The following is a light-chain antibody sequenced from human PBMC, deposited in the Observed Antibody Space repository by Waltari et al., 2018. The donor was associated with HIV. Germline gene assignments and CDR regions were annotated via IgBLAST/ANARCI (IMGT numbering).Light chain of an antibody. CDR2: SIN. Sequence: QSVLTQPPSVSGTPGQRVSISCSGSSSNIGTNVVNWYQHLPGKAPNLHIVSINPRPPEYPHRCSCSKSGSAASLAISGLQFDDEADYYCAVWDDTLNGHVIFGGGTKVTVL. V-gene: IGLV1-44*01. CDR3: AVWDDTLNGHVI. CDR1: SSNIGTNV. J-gene: IGLJ2*01.